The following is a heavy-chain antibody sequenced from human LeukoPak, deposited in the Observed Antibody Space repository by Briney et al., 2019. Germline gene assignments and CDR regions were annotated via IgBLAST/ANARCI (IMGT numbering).Heavy chain of an antibody. J-gene: IGHJ4*02. D-gene: IGHD4-17*01. V-gene: IGHV3-33*03. Sequence: GESLRLSCAASGFTFSSYAMHWVRQAPGKGLEWVANIWHDGSNECYADSVRGRFTISRDNSKNTLYLEMSSLRAEDTAVYHCAAEKRDYGDYAPDYWGQGTLVTVSS. CDR1: GFTFSSYA. CDR2: IWHDGSNE. CDR3: AAEKRDYGDYAPDY.